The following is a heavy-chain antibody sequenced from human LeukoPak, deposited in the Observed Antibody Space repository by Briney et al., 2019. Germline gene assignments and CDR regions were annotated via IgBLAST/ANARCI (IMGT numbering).Heavy chain of an antibody. D-gene: IGHD2-2*01. CDR2: IIPILGIA. V-gene: IGHV1-69*04. CDR1: GGTFSSYA. J-gene: IGHJ6*02. Sequence: ASVKVSCKASGGTFSSYAISWVRQAPGQGLEWMGRIIPILGIANYAQKFQGRVTITADKSTSTAYVELSSLRSEDTAVYYCARDSTVVPAGIIELNYYYGMDVWGQGTTVTVSS. CDR3: ARDSTVVPAGIIELNYYYGMDV.